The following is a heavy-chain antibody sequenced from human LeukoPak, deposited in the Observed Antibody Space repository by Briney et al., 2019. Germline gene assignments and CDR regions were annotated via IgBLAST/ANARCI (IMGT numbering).Heavy chain of an antibody. J-gene: IGHJ4*02. D-gene: IGHD5-24*01. CDR2: ISAYNGNT. Sequence: ASVKVSCKASGYTFISYGISWVRQAPGKGRAGVGWISAYNGNTNYAQKLQDRVTMTTDTSTRTAYMELRSLRSDDTAVYYCARGPYDTAITGTHFDYWGQGTLVTVSS. CDR3: ARGPYDTAITGTHFDY. CDR1: GYTFISYG. V-gene: IGHV1-18*01.